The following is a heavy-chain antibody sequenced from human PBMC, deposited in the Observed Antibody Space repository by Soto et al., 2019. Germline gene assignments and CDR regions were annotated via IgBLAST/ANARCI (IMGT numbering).Heavy chain of an antibody. Sequence: GESLKISCKGSGYSSISYWIGWVRQMPGKGLEWMGIIYPGDSDTRYSPSFQGQVTISSDKSISTAYLQWSSLKASDTAMYYCARHRMTTVTDYYYYGMDVWGQGTTVTASS. CDR1: GYSSISYW. CDR2: IYPGDSDT. CDR3: ARHRMTTVTDYYYYGMDV. D-gene: IGHD4-4*01. J-gene: IGHJ6*02. V-gene: IGHV5-51*01.